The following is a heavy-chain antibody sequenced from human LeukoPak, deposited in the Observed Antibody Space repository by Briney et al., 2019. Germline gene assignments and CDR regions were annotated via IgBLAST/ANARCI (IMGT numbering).Heavy chain of an antibody. CDR1: GYTFTRNY. J-gene: IGHJ4*02. CDR2: IDPSGGGT. Sequence: ASVKVSCKASGYTFTRNYINWLRQAPGQGLEWTGMIDPSGGGTAYAQKFQGRVTMTRDTSTSTVYMELSSLRSEDTAVYYCARERGSSGFDYWGQGTLVTVSS. CDR3: ARERGSSGFDY. D-gene: IGHD3-22*01. V-gene: IGHV1-46*01.